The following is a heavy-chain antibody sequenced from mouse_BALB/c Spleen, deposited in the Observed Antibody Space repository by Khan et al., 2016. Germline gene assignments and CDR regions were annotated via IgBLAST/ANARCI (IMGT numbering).Heavy chain of an antibody. CDR1: GFNIKDTY. J-gene: IGHJ2*01. Sequence: EVQLQQSGAELVKPGASVKLSCTASGFNIKDTYMRWVKQRPEQGLEWIGRIDPANGNTKYDPSLQGKATITADTSYNPAYLQLSSLPSEDTAVYYDARRYYGSFHVDYWGQGTTLTVSS. V-gene: IGHV14-3*02. CDR3: ARRYYGSFHVDY. CDR2: IDPANGNT. D-gene: IGHD1-1*01.